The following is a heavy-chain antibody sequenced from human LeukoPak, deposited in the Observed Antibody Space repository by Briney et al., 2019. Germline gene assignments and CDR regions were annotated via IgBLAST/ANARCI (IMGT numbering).Heavy chain of an antibody. CDR2: IYPGDSDT. V-gene: IGHV5-51*01. J-gene: IGHJ4*02. D-gene: IGHD1-26*01. CDR3: ARLRGMSTTNHFDY. Sequence: GESLKISCKGSGYSFTSYWIGWVRQLPGKGLEWMGIIYPGDSDTRYSPSFQGQVTISADKSISTAYLQWSGLKASDTAMYYRARLRGMSTTNHFDYWGQGTLVTVSS. CDR1: GYSFTSYW.